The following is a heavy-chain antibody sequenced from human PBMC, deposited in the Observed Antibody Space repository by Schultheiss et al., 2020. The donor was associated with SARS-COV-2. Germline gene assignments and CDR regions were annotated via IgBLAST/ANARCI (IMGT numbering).Heavy chain of an antibody. CDR1: GGSISSSSYY. CDR3: ARAGAARHYYGMDV. Sequence: SETLSLTCTVSGGSISSSSYYWGWIRQPPGKGLEWIGEIYHSGNTYYNPSLKSRVTISVDTSKNQFSLKLSSVTAADTAVYYCARAGAARHYYGMDVWGQGTTVTVSS. V-gene: IGHV4-39*07. J-gene: IGHJ6*02. D-gene: IGHD6-25*01. CDR2: IYHSGNT.